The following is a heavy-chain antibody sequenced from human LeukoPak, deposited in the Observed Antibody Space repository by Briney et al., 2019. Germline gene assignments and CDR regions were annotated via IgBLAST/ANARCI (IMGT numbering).Heavy chain of an antibody. CDR3: ARDGRNYYDSSGYFFDY. CDR1: GFTFSSYG. Sequence: GGSLRLSCAASGFTFSSYGMHWVRQAPGKGLEWVAVIWYDGSNKYYADSVKGRFTISRDNSKNTLYLQMNSLRAEDTAVYYCARDGRNYYDSSGYFFDYWGQGTLVTV. V-gene: IGHV3-33*01. D-gene: IGHD3-22*01. CDR2: IWYDGSNK. J-gene: IGHJ4*02.